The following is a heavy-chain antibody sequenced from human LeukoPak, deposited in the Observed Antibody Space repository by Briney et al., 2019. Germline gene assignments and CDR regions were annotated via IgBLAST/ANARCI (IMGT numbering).Heavy chain of an antibody. CDR3: ASPYDSSGQPHAFDI. Sequence: PGGSLRLSCAASGFTVSSNYMSWVRQAPGKGLEWVSVIYSGGSTYYADSVKGRLTISRDNSKNTLYLQMNSLRAEDTAVYYCASPYDSSGQPHAFDIWGQGTMVTVSS. D-gene: IGHD3-22*01. CDR1: GFTVSSNY. CDR2: IYSGGST. J-gene: IGHJ3*02. V-gene: IGHV3-53*01.